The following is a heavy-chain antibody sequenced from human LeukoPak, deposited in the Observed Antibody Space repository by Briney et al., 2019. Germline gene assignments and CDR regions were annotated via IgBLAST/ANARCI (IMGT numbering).Heavy chain of an antibody. J-gene: IGHJ4*02. Sequence: PSETLSLTCTVSGGSISSSSYYWGWIRQPPGKGLGRTGSIGYSGSTYYNPALTSRVTISVDTSKNQFSLKLSSVTAADTAVYYCARHRDIVVVPAAYFDYWGQGTLVTVSS. CDR1: GGSISSSSYY. CDR3: ARHRDIVVVPAAYFDY. D-gene: IGHD2-2*01. CDR2: IGYSGST. V-gene: IGHV4-39*01.